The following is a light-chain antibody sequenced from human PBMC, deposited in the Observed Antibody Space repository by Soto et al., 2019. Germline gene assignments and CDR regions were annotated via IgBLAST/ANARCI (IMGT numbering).Light chain of an antibody. CDR1: QRVSNH. CDR3: PQYNNWPWT. Sequence: TVVLVSPVTLSVYKGATARLSCRASQRVSNHFAWYQQKPGQAPRLLIYAASTRAAGVPVRFSGSGSETEFTLTIRRLQSEDFALYYCPQYNNWPWTFAQGTTV. CDR2: AAS. V-gene: IGKV3-15*01. J-gene: IGKJ1*01.